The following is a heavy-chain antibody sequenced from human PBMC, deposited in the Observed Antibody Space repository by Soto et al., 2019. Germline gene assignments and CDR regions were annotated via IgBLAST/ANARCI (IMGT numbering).Heavy chain of an antibody. D-gene: IGHD3-22*01. Sequence: GGSLRLSCAASGFTFSSYGMHWVRQAPGKGLEWVAVISYDGSNKYYADSVKGRFTISRDNSKNTLYLQMNSLRAEDTAVYYCPKSAYYDSSGSDLDYWRQXSLVTVSS. CDR3: PKSAYYDSSGSDLDY. CDR2: ISYDGSNK. CDR1: GFTFSSYG. V-gene: IGHV3-30*18. J-gene: IGHJ4*02.